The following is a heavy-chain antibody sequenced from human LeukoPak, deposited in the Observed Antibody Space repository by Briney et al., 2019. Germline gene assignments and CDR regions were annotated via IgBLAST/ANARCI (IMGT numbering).Heavy chain of an antibody. V-gene: IGHV4-61*02. CDR1: GNSISSGDNY. Sequence: PSQTLSLTCTVSGNSISSGDNYWSWIRQPAGKGLEWIGRIYTSGSTNYNPSLKSRVTISGDTSKNQFSLRLSSVTAANTAVYYCARASYSYDINGWVPFDYWGQGTLVTVSS. D-gene: IGHD3-22*01. CDR2: IYTSGST. CDR3: ARASYSYDINGWVPFDY. J-gene: IGHJ4*02.